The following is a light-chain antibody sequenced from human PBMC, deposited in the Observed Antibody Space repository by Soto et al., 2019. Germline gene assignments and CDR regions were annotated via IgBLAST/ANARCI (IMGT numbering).Light chain of an antibody. J-gene: IGLJ1*01. CDR2: EGS. CDR3: CSYAGSSTFYV. CDR1: SSDVGSYNL. V-gene: IGLV2-23*01. Sequence: QSALAQPASVSGSPGQSITVSCTVTSSDVGSYNLVSWHQQHPGKAPKLMIYEGSKRPSGVSNRFSGSKSGNTASLTISGLQAEDEADYYCCSYAGSSTFYVFGTGTKVTVL.